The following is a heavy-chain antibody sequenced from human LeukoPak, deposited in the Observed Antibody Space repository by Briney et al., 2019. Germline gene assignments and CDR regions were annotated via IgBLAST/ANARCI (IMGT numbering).Heavy chain of an antibody. CDR2: IIPIFGTA. J-gene: IGHJ6*03. V-gene: IGHV1-69*13. D-gene: IGHD5-24*01. CDR3: AVGEMAHKEDYYYYYMDV. Sequence: GASVKVSCKASGGTFSSYAISWVRQAPGQGLEWMGGIIPIFGTANYAQKFQGRVTITADESTSTAYMELSSLRSEDTAVYYCAVGEMAHKEDYYYYYMDVWGKGTTVTISS. CDR1: GGTFSSYA.